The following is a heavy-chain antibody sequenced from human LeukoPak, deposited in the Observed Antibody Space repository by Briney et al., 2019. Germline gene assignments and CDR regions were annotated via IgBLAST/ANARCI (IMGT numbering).Heavy chain of an antibody. CDR3: ARDLSPWKEWLLYYYYYGMDV. J-gene: IGHJ6*02. D-gene: IGHD3-3*01. CDR1: GFTFSSYE. CDR2: ISSSGSTI. V-gene: IGHV3-48*03. Sequence: PGGSLRLSCAASGFTFSSYEMNWVRQAPGKGLEWDSYISSSGSTIYYADSVKGRFTISRDNAKNSLYLQMNSLRAEDTAVYYCARDLSPWKEWLLYYYYYGMDVWGQGTTVTVSS.